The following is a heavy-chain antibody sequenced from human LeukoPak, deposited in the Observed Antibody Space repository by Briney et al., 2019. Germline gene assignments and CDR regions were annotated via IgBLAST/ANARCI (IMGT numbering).Heavy chain of an antibody. CDR3: ARDGWFGDYNWFDP. CDR1: GFTFSSYS. V-gene: IGHV3-48*01. J-gene: IGHJ5*02. CDR2: ISSASNTI. D-gene: IGHD3-10*01. Sequence: PGGSLRPSCAASGFTFSSYSMNWVRQAPGKGLEWISYISSASNTIYYADSVKGRFTISRDNAKNSVYLQMNSLRAEDTAMYYCARDGWFGDYNWFDPWGQGTLVTVSS.